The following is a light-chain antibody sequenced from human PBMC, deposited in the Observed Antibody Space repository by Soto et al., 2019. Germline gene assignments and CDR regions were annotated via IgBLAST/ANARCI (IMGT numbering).Light chain of an antibody. V-gene: IGLV2-14*01. J-gene: IGLJ2*01. CDR2: EVI. CDR1: SSDIGDYDY. CDR3: ISYTSSSTCV. Sequence: QSALTQPASVSGSPGQSITISCTGTSSDIGDYDYVSWYQQHTGKAPKLMIYEVINRPSGVSDRLSGSKSGNTASLTISGLQAEDEADYYCISYTSSSTCVFGGGTTHTVL.